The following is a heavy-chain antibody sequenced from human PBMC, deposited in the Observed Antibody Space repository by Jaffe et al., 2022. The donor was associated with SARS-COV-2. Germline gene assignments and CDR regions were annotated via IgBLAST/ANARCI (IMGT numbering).Heavy chain of an antibody. CDR1: GGSISTTLYY. Sequence: QLQLQESGPGLVKPSETLSLTCTVSGGSISTTLYYWGWIRQPPGKGLEWIGSMYYSGSTFFNPSLKSRVTISVDTSKNQFSLKLSSVTAADTAMFYCARLDSSGLHFDCWGQGTLVTVSS. J-gene: IGHJ4*02. D-gene: IGHD6-19*01. V-gene: IGHV4-39*01. CDR2: MYYSGST. CDR3: ARLDSSGLHFDC.